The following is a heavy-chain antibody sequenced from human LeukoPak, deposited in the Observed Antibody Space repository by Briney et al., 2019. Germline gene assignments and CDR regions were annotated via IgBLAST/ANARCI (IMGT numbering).Heavy chain of an antibody. V-gene: IGHV3-74*01. CDR3: ARDRTNLDY. CDR2: INSDGSST. D-gene: IGHD2-2*01. Sequence: GGSLRLSCAASGFTFSDHVMSWVRQAPGKGLVWVSRINSDGSSTSYADSVKGRFSISRDNAKNTLYLQMNSLRAEDTAVYYCARDRTNLDYWGRGTLVTVSS. J-gene: IGHJ4*02. CDR1: GFTFSDHV.